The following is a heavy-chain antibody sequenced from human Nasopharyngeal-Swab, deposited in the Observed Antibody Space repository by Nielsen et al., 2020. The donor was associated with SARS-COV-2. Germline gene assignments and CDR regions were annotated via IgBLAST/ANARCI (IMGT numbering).Heavy chain of an antibody. J-gene: IGHJ6*02. CDR1: GCTFSSYA. CDR2: IIPIFGTA. Sequence: SVKVSCKASGCTFSSYAISWVRQAPGQGLEWMGGIIPIFGTANYAQKFQGRVTITADESTSTAYMELSSLRSEDTAVYYCATGRAVTTFVYYYYGMDVWGQGTTVTVSS. D-gene: IGHD4-17*01. CDR3: ATGRAVTTFVYYYYGMDV. V-gene: IGHV1-69*13.